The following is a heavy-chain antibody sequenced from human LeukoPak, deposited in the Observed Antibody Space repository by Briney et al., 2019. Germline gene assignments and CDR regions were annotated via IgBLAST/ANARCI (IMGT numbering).Heavy chain of an antibody. V-gene: IGHV1-18*01. Sequence: GASVKVSCKASGGTFSSYAISWVRQAPGQGLEWMGWISAYNGNTNYAQKLQGRVTMTTDTSTSTAYMELRSLRSDDTAVYYCARDTLYCSGGSCFNYWGQGTLVTVSS. J-gene: IGHJ4*02. CDR2: ISAYNGNT. CDR3: ARDTLYCSGGSCFNY. D-gene: IGHD2-15*01. CDR1: GGTFSSYA.